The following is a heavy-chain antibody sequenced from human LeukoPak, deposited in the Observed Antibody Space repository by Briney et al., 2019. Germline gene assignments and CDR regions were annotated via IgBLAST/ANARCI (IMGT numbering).Heavy chain of an antibody. D-gene: IGHD3-22*01. Sequence: PGGSLRLSCAASGFTFSNYGMHWVRQAPGKGLEWVAFIRYDGDNEYYTDSVKGRFTISRDNSKNTLYLQMNSLRAEDTAVYYCAKDRYYYDSSGYSDYWGQGTLVTVSS. J-gene: IGHJ4*02. CDR2: IRYDGDNE. CDR1: GFTFSNYG. CDR3: AKDRYYYDSSGYSDY. V-gene: IGHV3-30*02.